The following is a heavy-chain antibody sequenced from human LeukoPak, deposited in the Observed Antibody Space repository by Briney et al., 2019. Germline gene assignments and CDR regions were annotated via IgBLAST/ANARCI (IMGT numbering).Heavy chain of an antibody. D-gene: IGHD3-9*01. Sequence: ASVKVSCKASGYTFTGYYMHWVRQAPGQGVERMGWINPNSGGTNYAQKFQGRVTMTRDTSISTAYMELSRLRSDDTAVYYCATSPLVAGAFDIWGQGTMVTVSS. CDR2: INPNSGGT. J-gene: IGHJ3*02. V-gene: IGHV1-2*02. CDR3: ATSPLVAGAFDI. CDR1: GYTFTGYY.